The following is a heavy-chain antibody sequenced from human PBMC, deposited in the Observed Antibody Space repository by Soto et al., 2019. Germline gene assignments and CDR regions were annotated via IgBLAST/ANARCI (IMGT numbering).Heavy chain of an antibody. J-gene: IGHJ3*02. CDR1: GFTFSAYA. CDR3: AKFQGRGYCSSTSCADAFDI. Sequence: GGSLRLSCAASGFTFSAYAVSWVRQAPGKGLEWVSGMTGSGGTTYYADSVKGRFTISRDNSKNTLYLQMNSLRAEDTAIYYCAKFQGRGYCSSTSCADAFDIWGLGTMVTVSS. D-gene: IGHD2-2*01. V-gene: IGHV3-23*01. CDR2: MTGSGGTT.